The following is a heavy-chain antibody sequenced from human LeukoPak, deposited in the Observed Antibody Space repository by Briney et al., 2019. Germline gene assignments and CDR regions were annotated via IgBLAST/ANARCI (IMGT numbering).Heavy chain of an antibody. Sequence: PGGSLRLSCAASALTFSSYAMHWVRQAPGKGLEWVAVISNDGSDTHYADSLKGRFTISRDNSKSILYLQMNSLRAEDTAVYYCAREDDYYDTSGYTPFDYWGLGTLVTVSS. V-gene: IGHV3-30-3*01. D-gene: IGHD3-22*01. CDR1: ALTFSSYA. CDR2: ISNDGSDT. J-gene: IGHJ4*02. CDR3: AREDDYYDTSGYTPFDY.